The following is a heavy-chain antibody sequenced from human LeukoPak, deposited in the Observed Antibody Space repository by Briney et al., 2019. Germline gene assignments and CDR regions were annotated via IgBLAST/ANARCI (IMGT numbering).Heavy chain of an antibody. D-gene: IGHD3-3*01. Sequence: SETLSLTCTVSGGSISSYYWSWIRQPPGKGLEWIGYIYYSGSTNYNPSLKSRVTISVDTSKNQFSLKLSSVPAADTAVYYCARAKSLTIFGVVTQYYFDYWGQGTLVTVSS. V-gene: IGHV4-59*01. J-gene: IGHJ4*02. CDR1: GGSISSYY. CDR2: IYYSGST. CDR3: ARAKSLTIFGVVTQYYFDY.